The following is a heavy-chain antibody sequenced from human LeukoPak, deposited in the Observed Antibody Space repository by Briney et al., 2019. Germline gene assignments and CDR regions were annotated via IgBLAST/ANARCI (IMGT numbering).Heavy chain of an antibody. J-gene: IGHJ5*02. CDR3: ARGGRNYSKGSLSRVTPYGSKGNWFDP. D-gene: IGHD4-11*01. CDR2: INHSGST. CDR1: GGSFSGYY. V-gene: IGHV4-34*01. Sequence: SETLSLTCAVYGGSFSGYYWSWIRQPPGKGPEWIGEINHSGSTNYNPSLKSRVTISVDTSKNQFSLKLSSVTAADTAVYYCARGGRNYSKGSLSRVTPYGSKGNWFDPWGQGTLVTVSS.